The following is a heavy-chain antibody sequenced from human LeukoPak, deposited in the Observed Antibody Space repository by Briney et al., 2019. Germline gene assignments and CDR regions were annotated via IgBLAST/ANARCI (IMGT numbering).Heavy chain of an antibody. D-gene: IGHD3-9*01. CDR1: GGSFSGYY. CDR3: ARERDWLSIPDWFDP. Sequence: ETLSLTCAVYGGSFSGYYWSWIRQPPRKGLEWIGEINHSGSTNYNPSLKSRVTISVDTSKNQFSLKLSSVTAADTAVYYCARERDWLSIPDWFDPWGQGTLVTVSS. CDR2: INHSGST. V-gene: IGHV4-34*01. J-gene: IGHJ5*02.